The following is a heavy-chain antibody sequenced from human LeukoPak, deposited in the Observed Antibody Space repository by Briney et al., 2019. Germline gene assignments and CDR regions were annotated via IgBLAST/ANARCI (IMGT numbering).Heavy chain of an antibody. CDR2: IYHSGST. CDR3: AREGQYYGMDV. Sequence: SETLSLTCAVSGGSISSGGYSWSWIRQPPGKGLEWIGCIYHSGSTYYNPSLKSRVTISVDRSKNQFSLKLSSVTAADTAVYYCAREGQYYGMDVWGQGTTVTVSS. CDR1: GGSISSGGYS. V-gene: IGHV4-30-2*01. J-gene: IGHJ6*02.